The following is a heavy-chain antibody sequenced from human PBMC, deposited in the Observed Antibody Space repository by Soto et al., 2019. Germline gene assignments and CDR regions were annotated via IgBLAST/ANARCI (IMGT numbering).Heavy chain of an antibody. V-gene: IGHV3-30-3*01. D-gene: IGHD6-19*01. CDR1: GFTFSSYA. Sequence: QVQLVESGGGVVQPGRSLRLSWAASGFTFSSYAMHWVRRAPGKGLEWVAVISYDGSNKYYADSVKGRFTISRDNSKNTLYLQMNSLRAEDTAVYFCARDTGGWYEYFQHWGQGTLVTVSS. CDR2: ISYDGSNK. CDR3: ARDTGGWYEYFQH. J-gene: IGHJ1*01.